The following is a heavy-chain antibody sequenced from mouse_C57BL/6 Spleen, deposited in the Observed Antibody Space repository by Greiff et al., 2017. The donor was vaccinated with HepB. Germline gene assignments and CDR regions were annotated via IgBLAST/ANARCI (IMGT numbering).Heavy chain of an antibody. CDR1: GYTFTDYY. CDR2: INPYNGGT. D-gene: IGHD1-1*01. V-gene: IGHV1-19*01. Sequence: EVQLQQSGPVLVKPGASVKMSCKASGYTFTDYYMNWVKQSHGKSLEWIGVINPYNGGTSYNQKFKGKATLTVDKSSSTAYMELNSLTSEDSAVYYCARRFTTVVAFDYWGQGTTLTVSS. CDR3: ARRFTTVVAFDY. J-gene: IGHJ2*01.